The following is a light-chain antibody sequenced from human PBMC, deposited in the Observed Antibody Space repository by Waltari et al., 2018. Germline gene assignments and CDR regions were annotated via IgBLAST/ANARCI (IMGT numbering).Light chain of an antibody. CDR1: SSNIGAGYA. CDR3: QSYDSSLSDSGV. V-gene: IGLV1-40*01. Sequence: QSILTQPPSVSGAPGQQVTISCTGSSSNIGAGYAVHWYQQLPGAAPKLIIYGNNNRPSGVPDRFSGSKSGTSASLDITGLQTEDEADYYCQSYDSSLSDSGVFGGGTKVTVL. CDR2: GNN. J-gene: IGLJ3*02.